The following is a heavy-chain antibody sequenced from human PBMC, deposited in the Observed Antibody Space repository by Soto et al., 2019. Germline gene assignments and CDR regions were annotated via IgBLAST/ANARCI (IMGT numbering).Heavy chain of an antibody. CDR2: INAGNGNT. D-gene: IGHD1-26*01. CDR1: GYTFTSYY. J-gene: IGHJ4*02. V-gene: IGHV1-3*01. CDR3: AREIVGATMVDY. Sequence: GASVKVSCKASGYTFTSYYMHWVRQAPGQRLEWMGWINAGNGNTKYSQKFQGRVTITRDTSASTAYMELSSLRSEDTAVYYCAREIVGATMVDYWGQGTLVTSPQ.